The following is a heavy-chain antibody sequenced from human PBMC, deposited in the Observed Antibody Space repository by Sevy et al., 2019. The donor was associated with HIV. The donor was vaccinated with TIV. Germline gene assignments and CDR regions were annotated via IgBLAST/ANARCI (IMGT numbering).Heavy chain of an antibody. CDR1: GFTFSGSA. D-gene: IGHD3-10*01. Sequence: QLGGSLRLSCAASGFTFSGSAIHWVRQASGKGLEWVGRIRSKSNSHATAFAASVKGRFTISRDDSKNTAYLQMNSLKTDDTAVYYCTRHRLRMDRGIIMAHYFDYWGPGTLVTVSS. CDR2: IRSKSNSHAT. V-gene: IGHV3-73*01. J-gene: IGHJ4*02. CDR3: TRHRLRMDRGIIMAHYFDY.